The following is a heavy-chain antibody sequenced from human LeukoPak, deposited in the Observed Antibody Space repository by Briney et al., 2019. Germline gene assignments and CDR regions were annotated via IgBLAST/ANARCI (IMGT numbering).Heavy chain of an antibody. CDR2: IYSSGST. Sequence: SETLSLTCAVSGGSISSYYWSWLRQPAGKGLEWIGRIYSSGSTNYNPSLKSRITMSVDTSKNQFSLKLSSVTAADTAVYYCARDLSGYSLRYFDYWGQGTLVTVSS. V-gene: IGHV4-4*07. CDR1: GGSISSYY. CDR3: ARDLSGYSLRYFDY. J-gene: IGHJ4*02. D-gene: IGHD3-22*01.